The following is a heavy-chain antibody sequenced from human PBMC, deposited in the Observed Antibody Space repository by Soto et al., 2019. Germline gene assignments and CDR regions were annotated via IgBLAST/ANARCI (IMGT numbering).Heavy chain of an antibody. CDR1: VGSISSYY. CDR2: IYYSGST. D-gene: IGHD2-8*01. CDR3: ARDIMGTNYYYYGMDV. J-gene: IGHJ6*02. Sequence: PSETLSLTCTVSVGSISSYYWSWIRQPPGKGLEWIGYIYYSGSTNYNPSLKSRVTISVDTSKNQFSLKLSSVTAADTAVYYCARDIMGTNYYYYGMDVWGQGTTVTVSS. V-gene: IGHV4-59*01.